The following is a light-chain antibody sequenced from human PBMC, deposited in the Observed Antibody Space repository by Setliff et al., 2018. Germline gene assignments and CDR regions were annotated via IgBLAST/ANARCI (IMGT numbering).Light chain of an antibody. CDR1: TSDVGTYDF. CDR3: SSYSIISPLV. Sequence: PASVSGSPGQSITISCTGTTSDVGTYDFVSWYQQHPGKAPKVIIYEVSNRPPGVSSRFSGSKSGNTASLSISGLQAEDEADYYCSSYSIISPLVFGGGTKVTVL. J-gene: IGLJ3*02. CDR2: EVS. V-gene: IGLV2-14*01.